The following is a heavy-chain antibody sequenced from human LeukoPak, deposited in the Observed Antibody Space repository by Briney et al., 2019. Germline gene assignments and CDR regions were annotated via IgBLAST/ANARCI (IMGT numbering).Heavy chain of an antibody. Sequence: GGSLRLSCAASGFTSSSYWMSWVRQAPGKGLEWVATIKQDGREKSYVDSVKGRFTISRDKAKNSLYLQMNSLRAEDTAVYYCATSQSTSGQYGNAFDIWGQGTMVTVSS. CDR2: IKQDGREK. CDR1: GFTSSSYW. J-gene: IGHJ3*02. V-gene: IGHV3-7*01. D-gene: IGHD2-15*01. CDR3: ATSQSTSGQYGNAFDI.